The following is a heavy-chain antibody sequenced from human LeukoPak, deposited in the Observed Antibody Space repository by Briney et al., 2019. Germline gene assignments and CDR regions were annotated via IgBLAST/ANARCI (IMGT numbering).Heavy chain of an antibody. CDR2: IIPIFGTA. CDR3: ARSASYSNYWAYYYYYYMDV. J-gene: IGHJ6*03. CDR1: GGTFSSYA. Sequence: SVKVSCKASGGTFSSYAISWVRQAPGQGLEWMGRIIPIFGTANYAQKFQGRVTITTDESTSTAYMELSSLRSEDTAVYYCARSASYSNYWAYYYYYYMDVWGKGTTVTVSS. D-gene: IGHD4-11*01. V-gene: IGHV1-69*05.